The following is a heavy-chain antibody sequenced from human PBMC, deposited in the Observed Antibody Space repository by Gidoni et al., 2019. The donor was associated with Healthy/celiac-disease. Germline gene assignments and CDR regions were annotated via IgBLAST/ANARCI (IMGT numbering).Heavy chain of an antibody. CDR1: GFTFSSYG. J-gene: IGHJ4*02. V-gene: IGHV3-30*03. Sequence: QVQLVESGGGVVQPGRSLRLSCAASGFTFSSYGMHWVRQAPGKGLEWVAVISYDGSNKYYADSVKGRFTISRDNSKNTLYLQMNSLRAEDTAVYYCYSSSWSLPFDYWGQGTLVTVSS. CDR3: YSSSWSLPFDY. CDR2: ISYDGSNK. D-gene: IGHD6-13*01.